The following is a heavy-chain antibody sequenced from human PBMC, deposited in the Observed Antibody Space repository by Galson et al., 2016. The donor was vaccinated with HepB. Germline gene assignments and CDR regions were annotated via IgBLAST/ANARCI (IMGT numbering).Heavy chain of an antibody. CDR3: AKDREWLRSTSDGIDV. J-gene: IGHJ3*01. CDR1: GFTFSHYA. CDR2: ISHDGSDK. Sequence: SLRLSCAISGFTFSHYAMHWVRQAPGKGLECVALISHDGSDKFYAESVKGRFTISRDNSKNTLDLQMNSLRSDDTALYYCAKDREWLRSTSDGIDVWGQGTKVTVSS. V-gene: IGHV3-30*18. D-gene: IGHD3-3*01.